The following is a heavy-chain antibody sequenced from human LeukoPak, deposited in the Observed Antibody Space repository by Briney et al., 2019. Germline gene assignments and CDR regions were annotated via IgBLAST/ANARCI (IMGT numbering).Heavy chain of an antibody. CDR3: AHSIGYSSSSGWFDP. Sequence: SGPTLVEPTQTLTLTCTFSGFSLSTSGVGVGWIRQPPGKALEWLALIYWNDDKSYSPSLKSRLTITKDTSKNQVVLTMTNMDPVDTATYYCAHSIGYSSSSGWFDPWGQGTLVTVSS. J-gene: IGHJ5*02. CDR2: IYWNDDK. D-gene: IGHD6-6*01. V-gene: IGHV2-5*01. CDR1: GFSLSTSGVG.